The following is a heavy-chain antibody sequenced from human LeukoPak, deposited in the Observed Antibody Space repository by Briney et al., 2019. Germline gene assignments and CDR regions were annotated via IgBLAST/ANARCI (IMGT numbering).Heavy chain of an antibody. D-gene: IGHD1-26*01. CDR2: INHSGST. Sequence: SETLSLTCAVYGGSFSGYYWSWIRQPPGKGLEWIGEINHSGSTNYNPSLKSRVTISVDTSKNQFSLKLSSVTAADTAVYYCASGGSYFWYYWGQGTLVTVSS. CDR1: GGSFSGYY. V-gene: IGHV4-34*01. J-gene: IGHJ4*02. CDR3: ASGGSYFWYY.